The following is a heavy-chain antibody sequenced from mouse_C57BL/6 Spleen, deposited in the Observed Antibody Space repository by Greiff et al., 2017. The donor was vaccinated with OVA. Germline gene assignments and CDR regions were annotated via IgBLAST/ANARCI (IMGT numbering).Heavy chain of an antibody. J-gene: IGHJ3*01. CDR1: GYTFTSYW. V-gene: IGHV1-53*01. CDR2: INPSNGGT. D-gene: IGHD1-1*01. CDR3: AHYGSSYSWFAY. Sequence: QVQLQQSGTELVKPGASVKLSCKASGYTFTSYWMHWVKQRPGQGLEWIGNINPSNGGTNYNEKFKSKATLTVDKSSSTAYMQLSSLTSEDSAVYYCAHYGSSYSWFAYWGQGTLVTVSA.